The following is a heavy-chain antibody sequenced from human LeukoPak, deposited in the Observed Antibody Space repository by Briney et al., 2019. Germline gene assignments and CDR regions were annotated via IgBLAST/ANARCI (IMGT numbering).Heavy chain of an antibody. CDR2: IYYSGST. CDR3: AGVEVVTAIDY. J-gene: IGHJ4*02. D-gene: IGHD2-21*02. Sequence: PSETLSLTCTVSGGSISSGGYYWSWIRQHPGKGLEWIGYIYYSGSTYYNPSLKSRVTIPVDTSKNQFSLKLSSVTAADTAVYYCAGVEVVTAIDYWGQGTLVTVSS. V-gene: IGHV4-31*03. CDR1: GGSISSGGYY.